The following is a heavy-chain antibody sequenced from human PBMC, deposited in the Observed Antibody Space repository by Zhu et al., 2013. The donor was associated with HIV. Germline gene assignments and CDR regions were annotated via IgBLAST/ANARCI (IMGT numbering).Heavy chain of an antibody. V-gene: IGHV1-8*03. CDR3: ARGQWELPLLHEY. CDR1: GYIFTGYY. Sequence: QVQMVQPGAEVKKSGASVKVSCKPSGYIFTGYYIHWIRQVPRQGLEWLGRVHCNSGATVYAEKFRGRVTFTRNTSIDTAYMELSSLTSEDTAVYYCARGQWELPLLHEYWGQGTLVTVSS. J-gene: IGHJ4*02. CDR2: VHCNSGAT. D-gene: IGHD1-26*01.